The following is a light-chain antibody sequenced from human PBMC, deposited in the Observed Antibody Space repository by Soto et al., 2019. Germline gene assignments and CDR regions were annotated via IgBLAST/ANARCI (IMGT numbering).Light chain of an antibody. CDR1: SSDVGAYNY. CDR3: SSYI. CDR2: DVS. Sequence: QSALTQPASVSGSPGQSITISCTGTSSDVGAYNYDSWYQQYPGEAPKVIIYDVSHRPAGVSNRFSGSKSGNTASLTISGLQTQDVADYYCSSYIFGTGTKVTVL. J-gene: IGLJ1*01. V-gene: IGLV2-14*01.